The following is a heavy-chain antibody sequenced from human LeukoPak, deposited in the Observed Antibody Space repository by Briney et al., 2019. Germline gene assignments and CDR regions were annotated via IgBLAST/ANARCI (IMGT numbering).Heavy chain of an antibody. CDR3: AKDLEQWPAVPEY. V-gene: IGHV3-30*02. Sequence: PGGSLRLSCAASGFTFKTHGMHWVRQAPGKGLDWVAFIEKDGSNKYYADSVKGRFTVSRDNSKNRLYLQMNSLRPEETALYYCAKDLEQWPAVPEYWGQGTLVIVSS. D-gene: IGHD6-19*01. CDR2: IEKDGSNK. J-gene: IGHJ4*02. CDR1: GFTFKTHG.